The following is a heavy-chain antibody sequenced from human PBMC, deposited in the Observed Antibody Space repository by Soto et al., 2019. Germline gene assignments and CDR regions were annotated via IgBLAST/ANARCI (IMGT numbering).Heavy chain of an antibody. CDR3: ARRSGAELLWFGESPRNYYYYYMDV. Sequence: GESLRLSCAASGFTFSSYSMNWVRQAPGKGLEWVSYISSSSNTIYYADSVKGRFTISRDNAKNSLYLQMNSLRAEDTAVYYCARRSGAELLWFGESPRNYYYYYMDVWGKGTTVTVSS. CDR2: ISSSSNTI. V-gene: IGHV3-48*01. CDR1: GFTFSSYS. J-gene: IGHJ6*03. D-gene: IGHD3-10*01.